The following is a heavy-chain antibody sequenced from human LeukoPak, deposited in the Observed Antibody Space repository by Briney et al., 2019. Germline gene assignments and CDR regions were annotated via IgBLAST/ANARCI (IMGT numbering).Heavy chain of an antibody. CDR2: IYTSGST. J-gene: IGHJ6*03. CDR3: ARVSRYYYDSSGYSTLYYYYYYMDV. Sequence: PSETLSLTCTVSGGSISSYYWSWIRQPAGKGLEWIGRIYTSGSTNYNPSLKSRVTMSVDTSKNQFSLKLSSVTAADTAVYYCARVSRYYYDSSGYSTLYYYYYYMDVWGKGTTVTVSS. CDR1: GGSISSYY. D-gene: IGHD3-22*01. V-gene: IGHV4-4*07.